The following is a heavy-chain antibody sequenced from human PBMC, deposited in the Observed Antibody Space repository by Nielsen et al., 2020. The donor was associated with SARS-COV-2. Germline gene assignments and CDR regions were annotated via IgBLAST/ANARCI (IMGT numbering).Heavy chain of an antibody. CDR1: GGSFSGYY. CDR3: ARDGVSGNYFDY. J-gene: IGHJ4*02. CDR2: ISPGGSP. V-gene: IGHV4-34*01. Sequence: SETLSLTCPVYGGSFSGYYWTWIRQPPGKGLEWIGEISPGGSPTYYPSLKSRVTISLDTSRNQFSLRLSSVTAADTAVYYCARDGVSGNYFDYWGPGTLVTVSS. D-gene: IGHD6-19*01.